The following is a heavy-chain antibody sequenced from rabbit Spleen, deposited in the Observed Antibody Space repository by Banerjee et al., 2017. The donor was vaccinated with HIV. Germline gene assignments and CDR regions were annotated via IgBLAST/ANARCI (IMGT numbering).Heavy chain of an antibody. Sequence: QQQLEESGGGLVKPGGTLTLTCTASGFSFSNGYYMCWVRQAPGKGLEWIGCIGTGSGSTYYASWAKGRFTITKTSSTTVTLQLTSLTAADTATYFCARESGSSSGSFNLWGPGTLVT. CDR2: IGTGSGST. D-gene: IGHD4-2*01. J-gene: IGHJ4*01. CDR3: ARESGSSSGSFNL. CDR1: GFSFSNGYY. V-gene: IGHV1S45*01.